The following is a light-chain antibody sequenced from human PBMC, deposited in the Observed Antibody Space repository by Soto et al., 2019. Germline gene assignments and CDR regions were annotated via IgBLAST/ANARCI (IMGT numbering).Light chain of an antibody. CDR1: HDISTY. CDR3: QQLNTLPFT. J-gene: IGKJ5*01. CDR2: EAS. V-gene: IGKV1-9*01. Sequence: IEVTQSPSLLSASVGDRVTITCRASHDISTYLAWYQQKPGKAPKLMIYEASTLQSGVPSRFSGSGSGTEFTLTISGLLPEDFATYHCQQLNTLPFTFGQGTRLEIK.